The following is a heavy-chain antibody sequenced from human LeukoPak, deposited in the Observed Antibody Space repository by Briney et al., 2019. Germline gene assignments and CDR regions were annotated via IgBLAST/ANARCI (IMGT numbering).Heavy chain of an antibody. CDR2: IWYDGSNK. CDR3: AKVSGYSSSWYRNHYYMDV. CDR1: GFTFSSYG. D-gene: IGHD6-13*01. Sequence: PGGSLRLSCAASGFTFSSYGMHWVRQAPGKGLEWVAVIWYDGSNKYYADSVKGRFTISRDNSKNTLYLQMNSLRAEDTAVYYCAKVSGYSSSWYRNHYYMDVWGKGTTVTVSS. V-gene: IGHV3-33*06. J-gene: IGHJ6*03.